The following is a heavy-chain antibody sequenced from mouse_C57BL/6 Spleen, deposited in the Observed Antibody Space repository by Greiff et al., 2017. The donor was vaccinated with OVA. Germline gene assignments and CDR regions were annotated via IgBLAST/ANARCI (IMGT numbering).Heavy chain of an antibody. J-gene: IGHJ4*01. Sequence: VMLVESGPELVKPGASVKISCKASGYAFSSSWMNWVKQRPGKGLEWIGRIYPGDGDTNYNGKFKGKATLTADKSSSTAYMQLSSLTSEDSAVYFCARSEAYYNYAMDYWGQGTSVTVSS. CDR3: ARSEAYYNYAMDY. V-gene: IGHV1-82*01. D-gene: IGHD2-12*01. CDR2: IYPGDGDT. CDR1: GYAFSSSW.